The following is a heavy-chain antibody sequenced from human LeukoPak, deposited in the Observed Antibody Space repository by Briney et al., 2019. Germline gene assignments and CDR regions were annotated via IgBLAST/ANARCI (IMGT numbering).Heavy chain of an antibody. D-gene: IGHD6-13*01. CDR2: ISYDGSNK. Sequence: GGSLRLSCAASGFTFNSYAMHWVRQAPGKGLEWVAVISYDGSNKYYADSVKGRFTISRDNSKNTLHLQMNSLRAEDTAVYYCARDLRQLEDYYFYGMDVWGQGTTVTVSS. CDR3: ARDLRQLEDYYFYGMDV. J-gene: IGHJ6*02. V-gene: IGHV3-30-3*01. CDR1: GFTFNSYA.